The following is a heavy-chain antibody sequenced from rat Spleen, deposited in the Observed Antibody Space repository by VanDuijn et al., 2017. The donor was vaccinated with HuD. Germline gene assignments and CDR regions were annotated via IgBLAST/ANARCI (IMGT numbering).Heavy chain of an antibody. CDR1: GFTFSNYG. Sequence: EVELVESGGGLVQPGRSMKLSCAASGFTFSNYGMAWVRQAPTKGLEWVASISTSGGSTYFRDSVKGRFTISRDNAKSTLYLQMDSLRSEDPSTYYCAIHGYTTDYLNWFAYWGQGTLVTVSS. J-gene: IGHJ3*01. CDR3: AIHGYTTDYLNWFAY. D-gene: IGHD1-6*01. CDR2: ISTSGGST. V-gene: IGHV5-25*01.